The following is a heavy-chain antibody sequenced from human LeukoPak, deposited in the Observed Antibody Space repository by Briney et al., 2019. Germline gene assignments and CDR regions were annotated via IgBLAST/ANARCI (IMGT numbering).Heavy chain of an antibody. V-gene: IGHV4-59*08. J-gene: IGHJ4*02. Sequence: SETLSLTCTVSGGSISSYYWSWIRQPPGKGLEWIGYIYYSGSTNYNPSLKSRVTISVDTSKNQFSLKLSSVTAADTAVYYCARQPTVNYFDYWGQGTLVTVSS. D-gene: IGHD4-11*01. CDR1: GGSISSYY. CDR3: ARQPTVNYFDY. CDR2: IYYSGST.